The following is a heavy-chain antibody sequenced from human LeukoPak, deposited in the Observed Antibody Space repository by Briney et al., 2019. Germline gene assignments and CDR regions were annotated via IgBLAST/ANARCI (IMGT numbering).Heavy chain of an antibody. CDR3: ARLLVATPGVDP. CDR1: GFTFSSYE. J-gene: IGHJ5*02. D-gene: IGHD5-12*01. CDR2: ISSSGTTI. Sequence: GGSLRLSCAASGFTFSSYEMHWVRQAPGTGLEWVADISSSGTTIYYADSVKGRFTISRDNAKNSLYLQMNSLRAEDTAVYYCARLLVATPGVDPWGQGTLVTVSS. V-gene: IGHV3-48*03.